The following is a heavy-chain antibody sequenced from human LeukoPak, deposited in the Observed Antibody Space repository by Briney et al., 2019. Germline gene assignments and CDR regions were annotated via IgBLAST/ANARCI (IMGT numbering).Heavy chain of an antibody. CDR1: GFTFSSYN. CDR3: ARSGSYPEGGLDY. D-gene: IGHD1-26*01. Sequence: GGSLRLSCAASGFTFSSYNMNWVRQAPGKGLEWVSSISSSSSYIYYADSVKGRFTISRDNAKNSLYLQMNSLRAEDTAVYYCARSGSYPEGGLDYWGQGTLVTVSS. CDR2: ISSSSSYI. V-gene: IGHV3-21*01. J-gene: IGHJ4*02.